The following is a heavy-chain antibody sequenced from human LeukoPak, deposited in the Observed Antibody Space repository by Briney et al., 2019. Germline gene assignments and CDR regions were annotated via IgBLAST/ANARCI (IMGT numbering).Heavy chain of an antibody. D-gene: IGHD2-21*01. CDR2: ISSSSSTI. CDR1: GFTFSSYS. CDR3: ASYSASDTFDY. Sequence: PGGSLRLSCAASGFTFSSYSMNWVRQAPGKGLEWVSYISSSSSTIYYADSVKGRFTISRDNAKNSLYLQMNSLRAEDTAVYYCASYSASDTFDYWGQGTLVTVSS. V-gene: IGHV3-48*01. J-gene: IGHJ4*02.